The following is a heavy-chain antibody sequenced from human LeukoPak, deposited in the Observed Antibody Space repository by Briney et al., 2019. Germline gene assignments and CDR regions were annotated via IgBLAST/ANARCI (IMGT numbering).Heavy chain of an antibody. CDR3: ARGSGYYPLFDY. D-gene: IGHD3-22*01. J-gene: IGHJ4*02. Sequence: GGSLRLSCAASGFTFSSYDMSWVRQAPGKGLEWVSGLSGSDLRTYYAESVKGRFTISRDNSKNTLFLQMNSLRAEDTAVYYCARGSGYYPLFDYWGQGTLVTVSS. CDR2: LSGSDLRT. V-gene: IGHV3-23*01. CDR1: GFTFSSYD.